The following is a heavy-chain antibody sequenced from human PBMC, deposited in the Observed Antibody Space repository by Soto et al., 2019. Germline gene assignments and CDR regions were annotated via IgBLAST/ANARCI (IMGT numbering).Heavy chain of an antibody. CDR1: GGSIATSFSY. Sequence: QLQLQESGPGLVKPSETLSLSCTVSGGSIATSFSYCAWIRQTPGKGLQWIGNIYDSGTAYYNPSINSRITLSVDTFKNQCSLKLSSVSVADTAVYYCARHRRCSGCWYFDLWGRGTLVTVSS. J-gene: IGHJ2*01. CDR2: IYDSGTA. CDR3: ARHRRCSGCWYFDL. D-gene: IGHD6-19*01. V-gene: IGHV4-39*01.